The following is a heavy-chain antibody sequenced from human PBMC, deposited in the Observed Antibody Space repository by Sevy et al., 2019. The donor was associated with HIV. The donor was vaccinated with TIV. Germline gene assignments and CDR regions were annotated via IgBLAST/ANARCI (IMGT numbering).Heavy chain of an antibody. J-gene: IGHJ6*02. Sequence: ASVKVSCKASGYTFTGYYMHWVRQAPGQGLEWMGRINPNSGGTNYAQKFQGRVTMTRDRSISTAYMELGRLRSDDTAVYYCAGFGSSSPPLYYYYGMDVWGQGTTVTVSS. CDR1: GYTFTGYY. CDR3: AGFGSSSPPLYYYYGMDV. D-gene: IGHD6-6*01. CDR2: INPNSGGT. V-gene: IGHV1-2*06.